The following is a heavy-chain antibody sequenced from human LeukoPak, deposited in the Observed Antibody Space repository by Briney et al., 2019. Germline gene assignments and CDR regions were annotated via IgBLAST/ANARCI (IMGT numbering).Heavy chain of an antibody. D-gene: IGHD3-3*01. CDR3: AKDPFWSGHSYYFDY. Sequence: GGSLRLSCAASGFTFSSYGMHWVRQAPGKGLEWVAVISYDGSNKYYADSVKGRFTISRDNSKNTLYLQMNSLRAEDTAVYYCAKDPFWSGHSYYFDYWGQGTLVTVSS. J-gene: IGHJ4*02. CDR1: GFTFSSYG. V-gene: IGHV3-30*18. CDR2: ISYDGSNK.